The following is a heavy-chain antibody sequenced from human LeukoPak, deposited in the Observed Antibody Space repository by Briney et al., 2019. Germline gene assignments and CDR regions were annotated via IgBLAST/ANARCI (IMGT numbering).Heavy chain of an antibody. CDR3: ARDYVAMVRGAKTVDAFDI. V-gene: IGHV3-66*01. CDR1: GFTVSSNY. Sequence: GGSLRLSCAASGFTVSSNYMSWVRQAPGKGLEWVSVINSGGSTYYADSVKGRFTISRDNSKNTLYLQMNSLRAEDTAVYYCARDYVAMVRGAKTVDAFDIWGQGTMVTVSS. J-gene: IGHJ3*02. D-gene: IGHD3-10*01. CDR2: INSGGST.